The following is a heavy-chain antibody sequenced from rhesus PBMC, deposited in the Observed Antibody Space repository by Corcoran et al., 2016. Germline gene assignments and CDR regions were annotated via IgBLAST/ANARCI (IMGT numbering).Heavy chain of an antibody. CDR2: FSGSGGST. V-gene: IGHV4-173*01. Sequence: QLQLQESGPGLVKPSETLSLTCAVSGGSISSNYWSWILQPPGKGLALIGRFSGSGGSTDYNPSLKSRVTISTDTSKNQFSLKLSAVTAADTAVYYCARSWGSRYYFDYWGQGVLVTVSS. CDR3: ARSWGSRYYFDY. J-gene: IGHJ4*01. D-gene: IGHD4-29*01. CDR1: GGSISSNY.